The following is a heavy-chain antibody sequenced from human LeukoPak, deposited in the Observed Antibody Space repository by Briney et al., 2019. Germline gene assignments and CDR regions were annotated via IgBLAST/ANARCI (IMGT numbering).Heavy chain of an antibody. V-gene: IGHV4-59*11. Sequence: SETLSLTCTLSGGSTSRHYWSWIRQSPGKGLEWIGCIYNSGSTRYNPSLKSRVTISEDTSQNQFSLRLNSVTAADTAMYFCARASAGAIFYYGMDVWGQGTTVTVSS. CDR2: IYNSGST. D-gene: IGHD3-3*01. CDR1: GGSTSRHY. J-gene: IGHJ6*01. CDR3: ARASAGAIFYYGMDV.